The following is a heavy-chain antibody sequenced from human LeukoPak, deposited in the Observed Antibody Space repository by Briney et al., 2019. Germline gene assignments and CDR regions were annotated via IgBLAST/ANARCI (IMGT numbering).Heavy chain of an antibody. V-gene: IGHV3-7*01. CDR3: ARLHCTGGSCYSYFVY. CDR1: GFTFSTYF. Sequence: GGSLRLSCAASGFTFSTYFMGWVRQAPGKGLEWVASMKGDGSEEYYVDSVKGRFTISRDNATNSLYLQMNSLRAEDTAVYYCARLHCTGGSCYSYFVYWGQGTQVTVSS. J-gene: IGHJ4*02. CDR2: MKGDGSEE. D-gene: IGHD2-15*01.